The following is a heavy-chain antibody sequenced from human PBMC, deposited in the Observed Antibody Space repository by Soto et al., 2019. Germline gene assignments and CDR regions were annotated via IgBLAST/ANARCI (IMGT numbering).Heavy chain of an antibody. J-gene: IGHJ4*02. CDR2: ISVSGVST. CDR1: GFTFSSYA. CDR3: ASNTRFDPPDS. Sequence: EVQLLESGGGLVQPGGSLRLSCAASGFTFSSYAMSWVRQAPGKGLAWGSGISVSGVSTYYADSVKGRFTISRDNSKNTLYLQMNSLRADDTAVYYCASNTRFDPPDSGGQGTRVTVS. V-gene: IGHV3-23*01. D-gene: IGHD3-3*01.